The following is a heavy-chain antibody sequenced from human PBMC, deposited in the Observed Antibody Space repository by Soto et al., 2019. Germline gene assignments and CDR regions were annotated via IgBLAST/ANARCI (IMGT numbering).Heavy chain of an antibody. V-gene: IGHV4-34*01. D-gene: IGHD4-4*01. CDR2: IYYSGST. CDR1: GGSFSGYY. J-gene: IGHJ6*02. CDR3: ASLTTTTIYYYYGLDV. Sequence: SETLSLTCAVYGGSFSGYYWSWIRQPPGKGLEWIGSIYYSGSTYYNPSLKSRVTISVDTSKNQFSLKLSSVTAADTAIYYCASLTTTTIYYYYGLDVWGQGTTVTVS.